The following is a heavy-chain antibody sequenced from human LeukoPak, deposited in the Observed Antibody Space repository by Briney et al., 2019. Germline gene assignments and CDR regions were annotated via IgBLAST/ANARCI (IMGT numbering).Heavy chain of an antibody. V-gene: IGHV4-61*05. CDR1: GGSISSSSYY. CDR2: IYFSGST. D-gene: IGHD6-6*01. J-gene: IGHJ4*02. Sequence: SETLSLTCTVSGGSISSSSYYWSWIRQPPGKGLEWIGYIYFSGSTDYNPSLKSRVTISVDTSKNQFSLNLSSVTAADTAVYNCARSEYSSSSGHFDYWGQGTLVTVSS. CDR3: ARSEYSSSSGHFDY.